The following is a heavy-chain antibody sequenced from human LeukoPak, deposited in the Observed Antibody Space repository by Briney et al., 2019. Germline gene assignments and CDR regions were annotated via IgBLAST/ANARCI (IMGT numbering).Heavy chain of an antibody. CDR1: GFTFSDYY. J-gene: IGHJ4*02. CDR3: ARVVGQRITMVRGVGY. D-gene: IGHD3-10*01. Sequence: GGSLRLSCAASGFTFSDYYMSWIRQAPGKGLEWVSYISSSGSTIYYADSVKGRFTTSRDNAKSSLYLQMNSLRAEDTAVYYCARVVGQRITMVRGVGYWGQGTLVTVSS. V-gene: IGHV3-11*01. CDR2: ISSSGSTI.